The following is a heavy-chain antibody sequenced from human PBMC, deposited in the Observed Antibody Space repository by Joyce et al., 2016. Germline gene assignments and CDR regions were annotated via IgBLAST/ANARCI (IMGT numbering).Heavy chain of an antibody. CDR3: AREAYDCSGGSCYSSWFDP. D-gene: IGHD2-15*01. V-gene: IGHV1-18*01. CDR1: GYTFTSYG. J-gene: IGHJ5*02. CDR2: ISAYNCNT. Sequence: QVQLVQSGAEVKKPGASVKVSCKASGYTFTSYGISWVRQAPGQGLEWMGWISAYNCNTNYAQKLQGRVTMTTDTSTSTAYMELRSLRSDDTAVYYCAREAYDCSGGSCYSSWFDPWGQGTLVTVSS.